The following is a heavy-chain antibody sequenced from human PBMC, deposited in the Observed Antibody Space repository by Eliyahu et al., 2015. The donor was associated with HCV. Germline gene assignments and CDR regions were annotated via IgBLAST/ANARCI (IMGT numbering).Heavy chain of an antibody. V-gene: IGHV3-9*01. CDR1: GITFRSFA. J-gene: IGHJ6*02. Sequence: EAKLVESGGGVVQPGRSLRLSCKASGITFRSFAMHWVRQRPGKGPEXVSGXSYNSANIGYGDSVKGRFTISRDNAKNSLYLQMNSLRTEDTALYYCVKDFMSSSGWYSQEYGMDVWGQGTTVTVS. CDR3: VKDFMSSSGWYSQEYGMDV. D-gene: IGHD6-19*01. CDR2: XSYNSANI.